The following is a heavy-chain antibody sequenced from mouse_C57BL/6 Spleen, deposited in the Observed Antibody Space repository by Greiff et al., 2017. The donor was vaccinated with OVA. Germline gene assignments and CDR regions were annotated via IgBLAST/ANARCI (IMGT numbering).Heavy chain of an antibody. Sequence: DVKLQESGPGLVKPSQSLSLTCSVTGYSITSGYYWNWIRQFPGNKLEWMGYISYDGSNNYNPSLKNRISITRDTSKNQFFLKLNSVTTEDTATYYCARDNSNYLYYFDYWGQGTTLTVSS. V-gene: IGHV3-6*01. D-gene: IGHD2-5*01. J-gene: IGHJ2*01. CDR3: ARDNSNYLYYFDY. CDR1: GYSITSGYY. CDR2: ISYDGSN.